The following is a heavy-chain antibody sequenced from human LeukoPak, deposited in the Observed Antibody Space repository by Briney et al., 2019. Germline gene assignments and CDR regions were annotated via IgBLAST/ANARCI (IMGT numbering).Heavy chain of an antibody. CDR2: ISSSGAYI. CDR1: GFTFSSYA. Sequence: GGSLRPSCAASGFTFSSYAMNWIRQAPGKGLEWVSSISSSGAYIYYADLVEGRFTISRDNGKNSLYLQMNSLRAEDTAVYYCARGVGNYRYYFDFWGQGTLVTVSS. V-gene: IGHV3-21*01. J-gene: IGHJ4*02. D-gene: IGHD3-22*01. CDR3: ARGVGNYRYYFDF.